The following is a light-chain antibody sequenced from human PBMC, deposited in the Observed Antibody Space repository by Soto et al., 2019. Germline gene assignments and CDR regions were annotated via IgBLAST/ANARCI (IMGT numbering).Light chain of an antibody. Sequence: DIQMTQSPSSLSASVGDRVTITCRASQSISRYLNWYQQKPGQAPKLLIYATSSLQSGVPSRFSVSGSGTYSTLNISGLQPEDFASYCCKQSYSMTWTFGHGTKV. V-gene: IGKV1-39*01. CDR2: ATS. J-gene: IGKJ1*01. CDR3: KQSYSMTWT. CDR1: QSISRY.